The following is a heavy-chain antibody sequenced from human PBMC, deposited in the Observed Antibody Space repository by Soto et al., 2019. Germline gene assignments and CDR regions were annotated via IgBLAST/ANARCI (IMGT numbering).Heavy chain of an antibody. CDR3: ARLAVAGPYYYYGMDV. CDR1: GYTFTSYA. CDR2: INAGNGNT. D-gene: IGHD6-19*01. J-gene: IGHJ6*02. Sequence: ASVKVSCKASGYTFTSYAMHWVRQAPGQRLEWMGWINAGNGNTKYSQKFQGRVTITRDTSASTAYMELSSLRSEDTAVYYCARLAVAGPYYYYGMDVWGQGTTVTVSS. V-gene: IGHV1-3*01.